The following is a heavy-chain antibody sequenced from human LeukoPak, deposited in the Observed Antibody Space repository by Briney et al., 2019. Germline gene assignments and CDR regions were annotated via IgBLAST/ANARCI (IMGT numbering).Heavy chain of an antibody. D-gene: IGHD5-18*01. CDR2: ISSSSSYI. V-gene: IGHV3-21*06. CDR3: ARGGGYSNANNWFDP. CDR1: GFTFSSYA. Sequence: PGGSLRLSCAASGFTFSSYAMSWVRQAPGKGLEWVSLISSSSSYIYYADSVRGRFTISRDNAKNSLYLQMNSLRAEDTAVYFCARGGGYSNANNWFDPWGQGTLVTVSS. J-gene: IGHJ5*02.